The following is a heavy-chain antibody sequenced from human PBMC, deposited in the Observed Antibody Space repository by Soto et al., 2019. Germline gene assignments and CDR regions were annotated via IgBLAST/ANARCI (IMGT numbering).Heavy chain of an antibody. CDR3: ARVHCSSTSCYHYFDY. J-gene: IGHJ4*02. CDR2: IWYDGSNK. D-gene: IGHD2-2*01. V-gene: IGHV3-33*01. Sequence: PGGSLRLSCAASGFTFSSYGMHWVRQAPGKGLEWVAVIWYDGSNKYYADSVKGRFTISRDNSKNTLYLQMNSLRAEDTAVYYCARVHCSSTSCYHYFDYWGQGTLVTVSS. CDR1: GFTFSSYG.